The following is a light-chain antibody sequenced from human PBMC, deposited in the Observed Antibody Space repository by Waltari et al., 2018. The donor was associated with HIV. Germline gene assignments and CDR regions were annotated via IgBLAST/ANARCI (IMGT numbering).Light chain of an antibody. CDR2: EVS. CDR1: SSDVGDYNF. V-gene: IGLV2-14*01. Sequence: QSALTQPASVSGSPGQSITISCTGTSSDVGDYNFVSWYQQHPARAPQVMIYEVSNRPSWVSNRFSGSKSGNTASLTISVLQAEDEADYYCSSYTTSSSWVFGGGTKVTVL. CDR3: SSYTTSSSWV. J-gene: IGLJ3*02.